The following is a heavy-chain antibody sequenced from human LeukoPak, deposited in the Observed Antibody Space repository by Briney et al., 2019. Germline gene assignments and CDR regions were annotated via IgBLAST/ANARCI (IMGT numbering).Heavy chain of an antibody. CDR3: ARVYGDYARDYYGMDV. CDR2: ISSSGSTI. J-gene: IGHJ6*02. CDR1: GFTFSDYY. D-gene: IGHD4-17*01. Sequence: PGGSLRLSCAASGFTFSDYYMSWIRQAPGKGLEWVSYISSSGSTIYYADSVKGRFTISRDNAKNSLYLQMNSLRAEDTAVYYCARVYGDYARDYYGMDVWGQGTTVTVSS. V-gene: IGHV3-11*04.